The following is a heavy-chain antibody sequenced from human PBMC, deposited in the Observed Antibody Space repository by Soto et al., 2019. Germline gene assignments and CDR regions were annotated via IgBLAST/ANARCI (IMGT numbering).Heavy chain of an antibody. CDR2: INHSGST. J-gene: IGHJ6*03. CDR1: GGSFSGYY. CDR3: ARYVSGKLGFYYMDV. V-gene: IGHV4-34*01. D-gene: IGHD3-16*01. Sequence: SETLSLTCAVYGGSFSGYYWIWIRQPPGKGLEWIGEINHSGSTNYNPSLKSRVTISVDTSKNQFSLKLSSVTAADTAVYYCARYVSGKLGFYYMDVWGKGTTVTVSS.